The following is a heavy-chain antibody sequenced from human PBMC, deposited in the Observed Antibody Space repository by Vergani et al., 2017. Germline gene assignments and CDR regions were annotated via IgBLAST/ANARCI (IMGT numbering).Heavy chain of an antibody. Sequence: EVQLLESGGGLAQPGGSLRLSCAASGFTFRNYAMTWVRQAPGKGLEWISYISGSGHTKYYADSVKGRFTISRDNSKNTLFLHMNSLRPEDTAVYYCAKVGRSEVAGTFGAFDIWGQGTMVTVSS. J-gene: IGHJ3*02. CDR2: ISGSGHTK. CDR1: GFTFRNYA. V-gene: IGHV3-23*01. D-gene: IGHD6-19*01. CDR3: AKVGRSEVAGTFGAFDI.